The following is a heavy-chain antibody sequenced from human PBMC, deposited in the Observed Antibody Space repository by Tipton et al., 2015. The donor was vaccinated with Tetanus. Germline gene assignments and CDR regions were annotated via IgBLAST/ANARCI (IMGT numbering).Heavy chain of an antibody. V-gene: IGHV4-59*01. J-gene: IGHJ4*01. CDR1: GGSMRSYY. D-gene: IGHD5-18*01. CDR3: ASSVGQLWF. CDR2: IYSSGGA. Sequence: TLSLTCIVSGGSMRSYYWSWIRQPPGKRLEWIGHIYSSGGARYNPSLKSRITMSVDRSKSQFSLEATSVTAADTAVYYCASSVGQLWFWGQGSLVTVSS.